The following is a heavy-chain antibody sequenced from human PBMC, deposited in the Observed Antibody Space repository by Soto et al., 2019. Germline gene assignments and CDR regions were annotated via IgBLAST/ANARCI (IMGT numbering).Heavy chain of an antibody. J-gene: IGHJ4*02. Sequence: QVQLQESGPGLVKPSETLSLTCTVYGCSISDYQCSWIRQSPGKGLEWIGYIYYSGRTNYNHALKILLTISLDTSTKQFSLGLRSVTAADTTVYYCSGMRGLGEISPYFDYWGQGTLVNVSS. CDR1: GCSISDYQ. V-gene: IGHV4-59*03. D-gene: IGHD3-16*02. CDR3: SGMRGLGEISPYFDY. CDR2: IYYSGRT.